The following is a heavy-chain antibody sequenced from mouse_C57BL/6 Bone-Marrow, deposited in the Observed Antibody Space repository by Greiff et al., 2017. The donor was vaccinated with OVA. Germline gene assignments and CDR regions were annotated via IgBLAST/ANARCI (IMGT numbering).Heavy chain of an antibody. V-gene: IGHV1-15*01. J-gene: IGHJ4*01. CDR1: GYTFTDYE. Sequence: QVQLKESGAELVRPGASVTLSCKASGYTFTDYEMHWVKQTPVHGLEWIGAIDPETGGTAYNQKFKGKAILTADKSSSTAYMELRSLTSEDSAVYYCTRRKGGYAMDYWGQGTSVTVSS. CDR3: TRRKGGYAMDY. CDR2: IDPETGGT.